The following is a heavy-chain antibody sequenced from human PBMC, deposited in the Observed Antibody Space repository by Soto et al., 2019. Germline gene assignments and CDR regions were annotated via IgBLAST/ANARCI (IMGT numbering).Heavy chain of an antibody. V-gene: IGHV4-31*03. CDR3: ASEWGVSGWFDP. CDR2: IYYSGST. Sequence: SETLSLTCTVSGGSISSGGYYWSWIRQHPGKGLEWIGYIYYSGSTYYNPSLKSRVTISVDTSKNQFSLKLSSVTAADTAVYYCASEWGVSGWFDPWGQGTLVTVSS. D-gene: IGHD3-16*01. CDR1: GGSISSGGYY. J-gene: IGHJ5*02.